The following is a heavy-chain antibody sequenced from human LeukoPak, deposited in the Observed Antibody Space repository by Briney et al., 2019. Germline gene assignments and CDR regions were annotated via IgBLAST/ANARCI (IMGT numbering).Heavy chain of an antibody. Sequence: GASVKVSCKASGYTFTSYYMHWVRQAPGQGLEWMGIINPSGGSTSYAQKFQGRVTMTRDTSTSTVYMELSSLRSEDTAVYYCASDSDSSGYGEYYFDYWGQGTLVTVSP. CDR2: INPSGGST. CDR1: GYTFTSYY. V-gene: IGHV1-46*01. D-gene: IGHD3-22*01. J-gene: IGHJ4*02. CDR3: ASDSDSSGYGEYYFDY.